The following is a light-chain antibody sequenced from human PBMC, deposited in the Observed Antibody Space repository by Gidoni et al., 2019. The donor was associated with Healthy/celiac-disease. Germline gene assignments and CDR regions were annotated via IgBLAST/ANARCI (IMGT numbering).Light chain of an antibody. Sequence: DIQMTQPPSSLSASVGDRVTITCRAAQSISSYLNWFQQKPGEVPNLLIYAASSLQSGVPSRFSGSGSGTDFTLTISSLQPEDFATYYCQQTYSVPWTFGQGTKVEIK. J-gene: IGKJ1*01. CDR3: QQTYSVPWT. CDR2: AAS. V-gene: IGKV1-39*01. CDR1: QSISSY.